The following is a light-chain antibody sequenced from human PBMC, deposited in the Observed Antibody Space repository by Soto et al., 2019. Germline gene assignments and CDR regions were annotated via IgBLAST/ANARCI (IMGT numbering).Light chain of an antibody. CDR3: QENYTYWM. J-gene: IGKJ1*01. V-gene: IGKV1-5*03. CDR1: QSISSW. CDR2: KAS. Sequence: DIQMTQSPSTLSASVGDRVTITCRASQSISSWLAWYQQKPGKAPKLLIYKASSLESGVPSRFSGSGSGTEFTLTISSLQPDVFNTTASQENYTYWMFGEGTNVEIK.